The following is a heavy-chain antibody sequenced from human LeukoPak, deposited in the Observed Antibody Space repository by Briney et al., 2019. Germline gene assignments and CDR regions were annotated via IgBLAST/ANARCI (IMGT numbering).Heavy chain of an antibody. CDR2: ISGRGDST. J-gene: IGHJ3*02. CDR3: ARRGGSNGWGDFDI. CDR1: GFTFSSHA. Sequence: GGSLRLSCAASGFTFSSHAMSWVRQAPGKGLEWVSGISGRGDSTVYADSVKGRFTISRDNSRSTLYLQMNSLSREDTALYYCARRGGSNGWGDFDIWGQGTMVTVSS. V-gene: IGHV3-23*01. D-gene: IGHD6-19*01.